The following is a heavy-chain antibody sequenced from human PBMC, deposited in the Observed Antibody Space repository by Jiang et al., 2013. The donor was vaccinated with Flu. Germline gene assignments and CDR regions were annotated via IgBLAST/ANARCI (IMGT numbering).Heavy chain of an antibody. D-gene: IGHD4-17*01. CDR3: ARDHHGDSNFGY. Sequence: EVKKPGASVKVSCKASGYTFISYGISWVRQAPGQGLEWMGWISTYNGNTNYAQKLQGRVTMTTDTSTNTAYMELRSLRSDDTAVYYCARDHHGDSNFGYWGQGTLVTVSS. V-gene: IGHV1-18*01. CDR1: GYTFISYG. CDR2: ISTYNGNT. J-gene: IGHJ4*02.